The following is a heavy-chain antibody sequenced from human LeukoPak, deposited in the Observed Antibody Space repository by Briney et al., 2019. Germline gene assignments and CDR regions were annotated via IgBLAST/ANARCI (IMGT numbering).Heavy chain of an antibody. J-gene: IGHJ3*02. CDR1: GGSISSYY. CDR2: IYYSGST. V-gene: IGHV4-59*08. Sequence: SETLSLTCTVSGGSISSYYWSWIRQPPGKGLEWIGYIYYSGSTNYNPSLKSRVTISVDTSKNQFSLKLSSVTAADTAVYYCARRVPAAMNDAFDIWGQGTMVTVSS. D-gene: IGHD2-2*01. CDR3: ARRVPAAMNDAFDI.